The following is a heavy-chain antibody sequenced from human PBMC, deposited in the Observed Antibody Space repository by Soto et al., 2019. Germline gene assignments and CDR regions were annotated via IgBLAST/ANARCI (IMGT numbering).Heavy chain of an antibody. CDR3: EFERYNWNPTPIGAFDI. CDR2: ISGSGGST. J-gene: IGHJ3*02. Sequence: PGGSLRLSCAASGFTFSSYAMSWVRQAPGKGLEWVSAISGSGGSTYYADSVKGRFTISRDNSKNTLYLQMNSLRAEDTAVYYCEFERYNWNPTPIGAFDIWGQGTRVTVSS. D-gene: IGHD1-20*01. V-gene: IGHV3-23*01. CDR1: GFTFSSYA.